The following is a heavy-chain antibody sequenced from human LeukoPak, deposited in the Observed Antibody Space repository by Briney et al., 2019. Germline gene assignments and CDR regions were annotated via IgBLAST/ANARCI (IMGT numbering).Heavy chain of an antibody. J-gene: IGHJ3*02. Sequence: ASVKVSCKASGYTFTSYGISWVRQAPGQGLEWMGWISAYNGNTNYAQKLQGRVTMTTDTSTSTAYMELRSLRSDDTAVYYCARVGEYYDSSGYPFDAFDIWGQGTMVTVSS. V-gene: IGHV1-18*01. D-gene: IGHD3-22*01. CDR2: ISAYNGNT. CDR3: ARVGEYYDSSGYPFDAFDI. CDR1: GYTFTSYG.